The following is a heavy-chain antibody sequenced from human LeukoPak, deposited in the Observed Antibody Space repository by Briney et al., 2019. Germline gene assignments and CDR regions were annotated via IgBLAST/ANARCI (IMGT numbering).Heavy chain of an antibody. CDR1: GFTLSSYS. CDR3: ARDKFTTVTTNYGMDV. CDR2: ITWSGSTI. Sequence: GGSLRLSCAASGFTLSSYSMNWVRQAPGKGLEWISHITWSGSTIFYADSVKGRFTISRDNAKNSLCLQMNSLRAEDTAVYYCARDKFTTVTTNYGMDVWGQGTTVTVSS. V-gene: IGHV3-48*04. J-gene: IGHJ6*02. D-gene: IGHD4-17*01.